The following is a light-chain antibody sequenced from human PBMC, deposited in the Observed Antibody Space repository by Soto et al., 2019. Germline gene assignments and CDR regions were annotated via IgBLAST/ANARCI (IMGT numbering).Light chain of an antibody. CDR1: QTITNY. CDR3: QQYNSYPLT. CDR2: ATD. Sequence: DIQVTQSPSSLSASVGDRVTITCRASQTITNYLNWYQQQSGKAPKLLIYATDTLQSGVPSRFSGSGSGTEFTLTISSLQPDDFATYYCQQYNSYPLTFGGGTKVDI. V-gene: IGKV1-16*01. J-gene: IGKJ4*01.